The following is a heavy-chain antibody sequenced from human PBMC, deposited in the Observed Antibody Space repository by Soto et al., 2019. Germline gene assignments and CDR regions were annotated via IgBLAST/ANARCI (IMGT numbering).Heavy chain of an antibody. J-gene: IGHJ4*02. CDR3: ARKEIAGNSVDF. V-gene: IGHV5-51*01. CDR1: GYSFTTYW. CDR2: IYPGDSDT. D-gene: IGHD6-13*01. Sequence: GESLKISCKASGYSFTTYWIGWVRQMPGKGLEWMGIIYPGDSDTRYSPSFQGQVTISADKSISTAYLQWSSLKASDSAMFYCARKEIAGNSVDFWGQGTLVTVSS.